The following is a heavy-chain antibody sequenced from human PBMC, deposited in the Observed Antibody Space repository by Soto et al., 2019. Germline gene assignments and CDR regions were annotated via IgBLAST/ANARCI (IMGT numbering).Heavy chain of an antibody. D-gene: IGHD4-4*01. V-gene: IGHV4-30-4*01. J-gene: IGHJ4*02. CDR3: ARGVAVTTGPGYYFDY. Sequence: QVQLQESGPGLVKPSQTLSLTCTVSGGSISSGDYYWSWIRQPPGKGLEWIGYIYYSGSTYYNPSLKSRVTISVDTSKNQFSLKLSSVTAADTAVYYCARGVAVTTGPGYYFDYWGQGTLVTVSS. CDR2: IYYSGST. CDR1: GGSISSGDYY.